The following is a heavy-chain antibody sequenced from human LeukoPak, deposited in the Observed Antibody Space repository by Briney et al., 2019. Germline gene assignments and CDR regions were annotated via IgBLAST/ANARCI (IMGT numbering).Heavy chain of an antibody. V-gene: IGHV1-18*01. CDR3: ARVFGATTKDPYFDY. Sequence: GASVKVSCKASGYTFTSYGISWVRQAPAQGLEWMGWISAYNGNTNYAQKLQGRVTMTTDTSTSTAYMELRSLRSDDTAVYYCARVFGATTKDPYFDYWGQGTLVTVSS. D-gene: IGHD1-26*01. CDR2: ISAYNGNT. CDR1: GYTFTSYG. J-gene: IGHJ4*02.